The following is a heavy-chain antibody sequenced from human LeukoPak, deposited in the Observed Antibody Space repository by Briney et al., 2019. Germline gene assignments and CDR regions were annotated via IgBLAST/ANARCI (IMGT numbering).Heavy chain of an antibody. CDR2: IYPGDSDT. CDR1: GYSFTSYW. D-gene: IGHD2-21*02. CDR3: ARGSAYCGGDCYPNTWFDP. V-gene: IGHV5-51*01. J-gene: IGHJ5*02. Sequence: GESLKISCKGSGYSFTSYWIGWVRQLPGKGLEWMGIIYPGDSDTRYSPSFQGQVTISADKSISTAYLQWSSLKASDTAMYYCARGSAYCGGDCYPNTWFDPWGQGTLVTVSS.